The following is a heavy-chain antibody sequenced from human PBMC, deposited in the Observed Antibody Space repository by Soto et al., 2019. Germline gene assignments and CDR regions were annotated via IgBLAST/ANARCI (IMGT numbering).Heavy chain of an antibody. D-gene: IGHD2-2*01. V-gene: IGHV3-30*18. J-gene: IGHJ6*02. CDR3: AKVLGYCSSSSCSRDYYYYYGMDV. CDR1: GFTFSSYG. CDR2: ISYDGGNK. Sequence: PVGSLRLSCAASGFTFSSYGMHWVRQAPGKGLEWVALISYDGGNKYYADSVKGRFTISRDNPKNTVYLQMNSLRTEDTALYYCAKVLGYCSSSSCSRDYYYYYGMDVWGQGTTVTVSS.